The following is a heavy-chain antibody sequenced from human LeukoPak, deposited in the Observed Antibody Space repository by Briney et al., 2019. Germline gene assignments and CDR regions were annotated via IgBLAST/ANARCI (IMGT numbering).Heavy chain of an antibody. CDR2: ISGSGGST. CDR3: ANGGITMVRGVNRYYYYYMDV. V-gene: IGHV3-23*01. J-gene: IGHJ6*03. D-gene: IGHD3-10*01. CDR1: GFTFSNCA. Sequence: PGGSLRLSCAASGFTFSNCAMSWVRQAPGKGLEWVSAISGSGGSTYYADSVKGRFTISRDNSKNTLYLQMNSLRAEDTAVYYCANGGITMVRGVNRYYYYYMDVWGKGTTVTVSS.